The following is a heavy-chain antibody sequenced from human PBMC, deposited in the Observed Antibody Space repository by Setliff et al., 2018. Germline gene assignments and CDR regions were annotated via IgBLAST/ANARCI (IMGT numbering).Heavy chain of an antibody. CDR2: IGPSGAT. Sequence: PGGSLRLSCAASGFTFSTYDLHWVRQVPGKGLEWVSSIGPSGATFCTGSVKGRFTISRENAKNSLYLQMNSLRAGDTAVYYCARESAPHGVRGVGGFDIWGQGTMVTVSS. CDR3: ARESAPHGVRGVGGFDI. J-gene: IGHJ3*02. V-gene: IGHV3-13*01. CDR1: GFTFSTYD. D-gene: IGHD1-26*01.